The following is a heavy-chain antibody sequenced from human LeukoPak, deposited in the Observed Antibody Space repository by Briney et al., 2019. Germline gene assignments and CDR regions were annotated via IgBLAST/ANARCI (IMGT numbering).Heavy chain of an antibody. CDR3: ASSRPYYFDY. CDR1: GFTFSSYS. CDR2: INHSGST. V-gene: IGHV4-34*01. Sequence: GSLRLSCAASGFTFSSYSMNWVRQPPGKGLEWIGEINHSGSTNYNPSLKSRVAISVDTSKNQFSLKLSSVTAADTAVYYCASSRPYYFDYWGQGTLVTVSS. J-gene: IGHJ4*02.